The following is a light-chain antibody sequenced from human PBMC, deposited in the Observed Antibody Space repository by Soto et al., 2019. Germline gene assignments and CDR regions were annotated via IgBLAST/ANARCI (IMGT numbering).Light chain of an antibody. CDR2: GAS. CDR1: QTVSSGF. Sequence: EIVLTQSPATLSLSPLERDTVXSRTSQTVSSGFLAWYQQKPGQAPRLLIYGASTRATGIPDRFSGSGSGTDFTLTISRLEPEDFAVYYCQQYGISPPLTFGGGTKVDIK. CDR3: QQYGISPPLT. V-gene: IGKV3-20*01. J-gene: IGKJ4*01.